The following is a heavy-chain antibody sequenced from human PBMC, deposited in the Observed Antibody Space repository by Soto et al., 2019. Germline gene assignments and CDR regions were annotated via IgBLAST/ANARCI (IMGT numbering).Heavy chain of an antibody. Sequence: SETQSLTSTVSGGYINTYKLFSAWVRQPPGKGLEWIASIHYGGNAYYSPSLTTRATISRDTSKNRVSLELRSVTAADTAVYYCARVNVTLDLWGLGTLVTVSS. CDR3: ARVNVTLDL. CDR2: IHYGGNA. D-gene: IGHD2-21*02. V-gene: IGHV4-39*01. CDR1: GGYINTYKLF. J-gene: IGHJ4*02.